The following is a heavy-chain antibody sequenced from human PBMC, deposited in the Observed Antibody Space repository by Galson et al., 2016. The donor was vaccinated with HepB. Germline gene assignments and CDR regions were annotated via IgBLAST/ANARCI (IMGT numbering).Heavy chain of an antibody. Sequence: SVKVSCKASGGTFSNFGFSWVRQAPGQGLEWLGGILPNFVTANYAQKFQGRVTITADESTRTVYMELSSLRSEDTALYYCARSYSYDSGSYATFGTWGQGTLITVSS. D-gene: IGHD3-10*01. CDR1: GGTFSNFG. J-gene: IGHJ5*02. V-gene: IGHV1-69*13. CDR3: ARSYSYDSGSYATFGT. CDR2: ILPNFVTA.